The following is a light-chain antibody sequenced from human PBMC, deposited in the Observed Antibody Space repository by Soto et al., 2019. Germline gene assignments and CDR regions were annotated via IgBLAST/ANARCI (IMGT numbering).Light chain of an antibody. CDR2: AAS. CDR3: QHSYSILGT. CDR1: QSITYY. J-gene: IGKJ4*01. Sequence: DIQMTQSPSSLSASVGDRVTITCRASQSITYYLNWYQQKPGKAPKLLIYAASSLQSGVPSRFSGSGSGTDFTLTISSLQPEDIASYYCQHSYSILGTFGGGTKVEIK. V-gene: IGKV1-39*01.